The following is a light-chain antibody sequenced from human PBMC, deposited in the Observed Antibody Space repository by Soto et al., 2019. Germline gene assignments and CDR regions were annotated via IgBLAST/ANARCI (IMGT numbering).Light chain of an antibody. CDR3: HQRSNGPPWT. Sequence: EIVLTQSPATLSLFPGERATLSCRASQSVSVYLAWFQQKPGQPHRLILYDASKRATGIPPRFSGSVSTTDFTLTISRLEPQDFAVYYGHQRSNGPPWTFCQGTKVDIK. V-gene: IGKV3-11*01. CDR2: DAS. CDR1: QSVSVY. J-gene: IGKJ1*01.